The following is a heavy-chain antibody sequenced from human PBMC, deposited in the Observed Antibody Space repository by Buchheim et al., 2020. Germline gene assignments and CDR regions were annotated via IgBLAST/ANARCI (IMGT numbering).Heavy chain of an antibody. CDR2: ISGSGGSA. J-gene: IGHJ4*02. CDR3: AKADGSIFGVVSYFDY. Sequence: EVQLLESGGGLVQPGGSLRLSCAASGFTFSSYAMNWVRQAPGKGLEWVSGISGSGGSAYSADSVKGRFTISRDNSKNTLFLQMNSLRAEDTAVYYCAKADGSIFGVVSYFDYWGQGTL. CDR1: GFTFSSYA. D-gene: IGHD3-3*01. V-gene: IGHV3-23*01.